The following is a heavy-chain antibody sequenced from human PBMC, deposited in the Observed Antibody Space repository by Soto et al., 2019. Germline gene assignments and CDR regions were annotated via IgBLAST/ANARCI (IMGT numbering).Heavy chain of an antibody. Sequence: DVQLEESGGGVIQPGGSLRLSCAGSGFTVSNNYMTWVRQAPGNGLEWVSLIYSSGGTTYADSVRGRFTISRDNSKNTLYLQMNSLKVEDTAVYYCARDPPGIAASGSYNWGQGTLVTVSS. CDR2: IYSSGGT. D-gene: IGHD6-13*01. J-gene: IGHJ4*02. CDR1: GFTVSNNY. CDR3: ARDPPGIAASGSYN. V-gene: IGHV3-53*01.